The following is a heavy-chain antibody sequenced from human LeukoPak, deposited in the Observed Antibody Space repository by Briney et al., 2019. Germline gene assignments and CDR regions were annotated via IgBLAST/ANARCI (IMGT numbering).Heavy chain of an antibody. Sequence: SETLSLTCTVSGGSISSYYWSWIRQPPGKGLKWIGYIYYSGSTNYNPSLKSRVAISVDTSKNQFSLKLSSVTAADTAVYYCARGENSIDPWGQGTLVTVSS. CDR2: IYYSGST. CDR1: GGSISSYY. CDR3: ARGENSIDP. J-gene: IGHJ5*02. V-gene: IGHV4-59*01.